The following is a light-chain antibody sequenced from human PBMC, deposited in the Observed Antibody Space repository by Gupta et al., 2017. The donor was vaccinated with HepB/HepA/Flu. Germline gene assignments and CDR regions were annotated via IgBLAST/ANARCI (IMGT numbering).Light chain of an antibody. J-gene: IGKJ5*01. V-gene: IGKV1-5*03. Sequence: DIHITQSPSTLSASVGDRVTITCRASQSISNWLAWYQQKPGKAPKVLISKASSLESGVPSRFSGSGSGTEFTLTISSLQPDDFATYYCQQYKSYSLTFGEGTQVEIK. CDR3: QQYKSYSLT. CDR2: KAS. CDR1: QSISNW.